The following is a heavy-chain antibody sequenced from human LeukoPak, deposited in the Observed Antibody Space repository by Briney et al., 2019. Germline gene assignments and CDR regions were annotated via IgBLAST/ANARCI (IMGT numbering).Heavy chain of an antibody. V-gene: IGHV4-59*01. J-gene: IGHJ6*02. CDR1: GGSISSYY. CDR3: ARGDGDYISYYYYGMDV. D-gene: IGHD4-17*01. Sequence: SETLSLTCTVSGGSISSYYWSWIRQAPGKGLEWIGYMYYSGSTNYNPSLKSRVTISVDTYKDQFSLKLSSVTAADTAVYYCARGDGDYISYYYYGMDVWGQGTTVTVSS. CDR2: MYYSGST.